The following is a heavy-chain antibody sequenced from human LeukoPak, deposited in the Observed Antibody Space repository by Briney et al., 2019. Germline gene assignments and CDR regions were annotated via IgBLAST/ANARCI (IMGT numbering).Heavy chain of an antibody. J-gene: IGHJ6*03. CDR2: INHGGST. CDR3: ARGRRLNVQTRHFSYYMDV. V-gene: IGHV4-34*01. Sequence: SETLSLTCAVYGGSFSGYYWSWIRQPPGKGLEWIGEINHGGSTNYNPSLKSRVTISVDTSKNQFSLKLSSVTAADTAVYFCARGRRLNVQTRHFSYYMDVWGKGTTVTVSS. CDR1: GGSFSGYY. D-gene: IGHD1-14*01.